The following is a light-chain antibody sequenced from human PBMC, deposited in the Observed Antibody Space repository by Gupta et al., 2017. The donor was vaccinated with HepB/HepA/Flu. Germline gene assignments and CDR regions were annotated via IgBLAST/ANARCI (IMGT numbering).Light chain of an antibody. J-gene: IGKJ3*01. CDR3: QQSDSTPLT. Sequence: DIQMTQSPSSLSASVGDRVTLTCRASQSISSYLNWYQQKPGKAPKLLVYAASTLQTGVPSRFSGSGSWTDFTLTISRLQPEDFATYYCQQSDSTPLTFGPGTKVDIK. V-gene: IGKV1-39*01. CDR1: QSISSY. CDR2: AAS.